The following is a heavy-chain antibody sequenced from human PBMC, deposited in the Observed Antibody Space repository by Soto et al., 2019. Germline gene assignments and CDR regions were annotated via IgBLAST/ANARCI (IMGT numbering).Heavy chain of an antibody. V-gene: IGHV1-18*01. J-gene: IGHJ3*02. CDR2: ISAYNGNT. Sequence: GASVKVSCKASGYTFTSYGISWVRQAPGQGLEWMGWISAYNGNTNYAQKLQGRVTMTTDTSTSTAYMELRSLRSDDTAVYYCARDRSGYDFWSGYYTGIAGGAFDIWG. CDR1: GYTFTSYG. D-gene: IGHD3-3*01. CDR3: ARDRSGYDFWSGYYTGIAGGAFDI.